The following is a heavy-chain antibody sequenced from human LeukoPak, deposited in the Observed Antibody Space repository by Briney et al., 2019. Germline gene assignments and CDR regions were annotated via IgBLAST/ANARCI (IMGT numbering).Heavy chain of an antibody. CDR1: GGSISSGSYY. CDR3: ARSPGSYYDSLDWFDP. J-gene: IGHJ5*02. Sequence: SETLSLTCTVSGGSISSGSYYWSWIRQPAGKGLEWIGRIYTSGSTNYNPSLKSRVTISVDTSKNQFSLKLSSVTAADTAVYYCARSPGSYYDSLDWFDPWGQGTLVTVSS. CDR2: IYTSGST. V-gene: IGHV4-61*02. D-gene: IGHD3-3*01.